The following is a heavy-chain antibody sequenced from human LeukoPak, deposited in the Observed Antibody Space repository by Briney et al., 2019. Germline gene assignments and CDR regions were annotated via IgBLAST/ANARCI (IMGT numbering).Heavy chain of an antibody. CDR3: ARDLRRWWASAFDI. CDR1: GGSISSYY. Sequence: TSETLSLTCTVSGGSISSYYWSWIRQPAGKGLEWIGRIYTSGSTNYNPSLKSRVTMSVDTSKNHISLKLSSATAADTAVYYCARDLRRWWASAFDIWGQGTMVTVSS. J-gene: IGHJ3*02. CDR2: IYTSGST. D-gene: IGHD2-15*01. V-gene: IGHV4-4*07.